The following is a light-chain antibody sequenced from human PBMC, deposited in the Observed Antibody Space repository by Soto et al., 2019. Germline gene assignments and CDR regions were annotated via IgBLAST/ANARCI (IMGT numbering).Light chain of an antibody. CDR3: QQRSNWPKGT. CDR1: QGIGST. CDR2: DAS. J-gene: IGKJ1*01. V-gene: IGKV3-11*01. Sequence: EIVMTQSPATLSVSPGERATLSCRASQGIGSTLAWYQQKPGQTPRLLIYDASSRATGIPARFSGSGSGTDFTLTISSLEPEDFAVYYCQQRSNWPKGTFGQGTKVDIK.